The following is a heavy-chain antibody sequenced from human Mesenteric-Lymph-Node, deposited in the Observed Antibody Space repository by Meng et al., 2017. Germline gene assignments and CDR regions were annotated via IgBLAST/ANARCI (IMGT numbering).Heavy chain of an antibody. J-gene: IGHJ4*02. Sequence: QAQTTSSAPGLVKPSQTLSLTCSVSAGFVSSVCYYWTWSRQHPGKGLEWFGHIYYSGSTFYNPSLKRRVIISIDTSKNQFSLNLRSVTAADTAVYYCARVSSGWDYFDYWGQGTLVTVSS. CDR2: IYYSGST. D-gene: IGHD6-19*01. CDR1: AGFVSSVCYY. V-gene: IGHV4-31*03. CDR3: ARVSSGWDYFDY.